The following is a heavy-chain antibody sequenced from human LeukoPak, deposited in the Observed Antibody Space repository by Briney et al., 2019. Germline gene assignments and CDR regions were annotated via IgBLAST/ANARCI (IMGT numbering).Heavy chain of an antibody. Sequence: SETLSLTCTVSGGSISSYYWSWIRQPPGKGLEWIGYIYYSGSTNYNPSLKSRVTIPVDTSKNQFSLKLSSVTAADTAVFYCARQYYYDSSGYYFGYWGQGILVTVSS. D-gene: IGHD3-22*01. J-gene: IGHJ4*02. CDR3: ARQYYYDSSGYYFGY. CDR1: GGSISSYY. V-gene: IGHV4-59*08. CDR2: IYYSGST.